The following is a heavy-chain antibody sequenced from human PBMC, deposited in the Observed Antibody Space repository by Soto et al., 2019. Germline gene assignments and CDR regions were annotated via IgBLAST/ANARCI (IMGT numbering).Heavy chain of an antibody. D-gene: IGHD3-9*01. V-gene: IGHV4-39*01. CDR3: ARLPTGYPNGFDP. CDR2: IHYRGDT. J-gene: IGHJ5*02. CDR1: GASISTNHHN. Sequence: QVQLQGSGPGLVRPSETLSLTCTVSGASISTNHHNWAWVRQPPGKGLEWMGNIHYRGDTYFNPSLGSRLSMSVDTSKNQFSLKLTSVTAADTAVYYCARLPTGYPNGFDPWGPGNPGHRLL.